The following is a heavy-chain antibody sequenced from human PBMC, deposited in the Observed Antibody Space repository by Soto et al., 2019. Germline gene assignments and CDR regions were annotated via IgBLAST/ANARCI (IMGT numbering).Heavy chain of an antibody. V-gene: IGHV3-15*01. CDR1: GFTFSNAW. Sequence: GGSLRLSCAASGFTFSNAWMSWVRQAPGKGLEWVGRIKIKTDGGTTDYAAPVKGRFTISRGDSKNTLYLQMNSLKTEDTAVYYCTTPNMTQANWGQGTLVTVSS. CDR2: IKIKTDGGTT. J-gene: IGHJ4*02. CDR3: TTPNMTQAN.